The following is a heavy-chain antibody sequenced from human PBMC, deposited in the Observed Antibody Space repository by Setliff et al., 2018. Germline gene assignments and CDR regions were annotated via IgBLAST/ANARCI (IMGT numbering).Heavy chain of an antibody. CDR1: GSSITSSNW. CDR2: IFHSGST. Sequence: SETLSLTCAVSGSSITSSNWWSWVRQPPGKGLEWIGQIFHSGSTHYNPSLKSRLAISVDQSKNQFSLKLKSVTAAATSVYYCARGGGGYHSDFWGPGILVTVSS. J-gene: IGHJ4*02. D-gene: IGHD3-16*01. V-gene: IGHV4-4*02. CDR3: ARGGGGYHSDF.